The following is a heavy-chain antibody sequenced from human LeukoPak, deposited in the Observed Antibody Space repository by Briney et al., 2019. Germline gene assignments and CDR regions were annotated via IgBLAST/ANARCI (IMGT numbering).Heavy chain of an antibody. Sequence: GGSLRLSCAASGFTFSSYNMNWVRQAPGRGLEWISYISSTGSTRYHADSVKGRFTISRDNAKNSLYLQMSSLRAEDTAVYYCARGGNWNYFDYWGQGTLVTVSS. D-gene: IGHD4-23*01. CDR3: ARGGNWNYFDY. CDR1: GFTFSSYN. CDR2: ISSTGSTR. V-gene: IGHV3-48*01. J-gene: IGHJ4*02.